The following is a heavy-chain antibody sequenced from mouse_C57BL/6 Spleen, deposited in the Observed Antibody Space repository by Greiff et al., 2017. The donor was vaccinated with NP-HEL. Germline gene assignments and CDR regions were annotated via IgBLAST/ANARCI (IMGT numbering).Heavy chain of an antibody. CDR2: IDPSDSYT. D-gene: IGHD1-1*01. CDR1: GYTFTSYW. V-gene: IGHV1-59*01. Sequence: QVQLQQPGAELVRPGTSVKLSCKASGYTFTSYWMHWVKQRPGQGLEWIGVIDPSDSYTNYNQKFKGKATLTVDKSSSTAYMQLSSLTSEDSAVYYCAIPNYYGSSYYAMDYWGQGTSVTVSS. J-gene: IGHJ4*01. CDR3: AIPNYYGSSYYAMDY.